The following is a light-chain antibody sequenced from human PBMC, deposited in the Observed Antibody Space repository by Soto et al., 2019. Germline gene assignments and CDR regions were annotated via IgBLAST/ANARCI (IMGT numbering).Light chain of an antibody. CDR1: SSDVGGYNY. CDR2: EVS. CDR3: SSYTSSSTFYV. V-gene: IGLV2-14*01. Sequence: QSVLTQPASVPGSPGRSITISCTGTSSDVGGYNYVSWYPQHPGKAPKLMIYEVSNRPSGVSNRCSGSKSGNTASLTISGLQADDEAYYYCSSYTSSSTFYVLVTGTMV. J-gene: IGLJ1*01.